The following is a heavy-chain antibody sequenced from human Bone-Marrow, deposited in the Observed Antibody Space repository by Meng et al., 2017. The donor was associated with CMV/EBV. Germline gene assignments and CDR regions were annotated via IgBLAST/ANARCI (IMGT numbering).Heavy chain of an antibody. D-gene: IGHD6-13*01. Sequence: GESLKISCAASGFTVSSNYMSWVRQAPGKGLEWASVIYSGGSTYYADSVKGRFTISRDNSKNTLYLQMNSLRAEDTAVYYCAKDGNSFLFDYWGQGTLVTVSS. CDR3: AKDGNSFLFDY. V-gene: IGHV3-53*01. CDR2: IYSGGST. CDR1: GFTVSSNY. J-gene: IGHJ4*02.